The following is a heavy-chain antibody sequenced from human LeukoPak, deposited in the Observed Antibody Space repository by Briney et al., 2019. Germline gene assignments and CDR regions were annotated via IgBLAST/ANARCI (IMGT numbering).Heavy chain of an antibody. CDR2: IYTGTT. V-gene: IGHV4-4*07. CDR3: ARGTEMTSFTGYYSFDY. CDR1: GGSISTFF. Sequence: KPSETLSLTCTVSGGSISTFFWTWIRQSAGKGLEWIGRIYTGTTYYNPSLESRATSSVDTSNNRFSLKLTSLTAADTAVYYCARGTEMTSFTGYYSFDYWGRGSLVTVSS. J-gene: IGHJ4*02. D-gene: IGHD3-9*01.